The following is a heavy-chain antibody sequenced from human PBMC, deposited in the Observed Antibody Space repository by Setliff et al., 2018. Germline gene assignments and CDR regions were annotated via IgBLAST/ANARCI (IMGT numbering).Heavy chain of an antibody. CDR1: GVSISSYY. V-gene: IGHV4-4*07. Sequence: PSETLSLTCNVSGVSISSYYWSWIRQPAGKGLEWIGRLHTSGSIDYNPSLKSRVTISVDTSKNQFSLRLRSVTAADTAVYFCARDNTMVGATDYWGLGTLVTVSS. CDR3: ARDNTMVGATDY. J-gene: IGHJ4*02. CDR2: LHTSGSI. D-gene: IGHD1-26*01.